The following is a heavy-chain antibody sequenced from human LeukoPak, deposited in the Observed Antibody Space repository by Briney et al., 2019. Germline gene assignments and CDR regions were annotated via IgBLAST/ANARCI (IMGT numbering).Heavy chain of an antibody. CDR1: GGSFSGYY. V-gene: IGHV4-34*01. CDR3: AREPGLWPYYFDY. D-gene: IGHD5-18*01. CDR2: TNHSGST. J-gene: IGHJ4*02. Sequence: SETLSLTCAVYGGSFSGYYWSWIRQPPGKGLEWIGETNHSGSTNYNPSLKSRVTISVDTSKNQFSLKLSSVTAADTAVYYCAREPGLWPYYFDYWGQGTLVTVSS.